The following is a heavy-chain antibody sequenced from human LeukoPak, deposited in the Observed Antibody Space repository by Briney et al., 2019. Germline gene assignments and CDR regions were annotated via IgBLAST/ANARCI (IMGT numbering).Heavy chain of an antibody. V-gene: IGHV3-21*01. D-gene: IGHD4-17*01. CDR1: GFTFSSYN. Sequence: PGGSLRLSCAASGFTFSSYNMNWVRQAPGKGLEWVSSISSSSNFIYYADSVKGRFTISRDNAKNSLYLQMNSLRAEDTAVYYCARAISDYDASDIWGQGTMVTVSS. CDR2: ISSSSNFI. J-gene: IGHJ3*02. CDR3: ARAISDYDASDI.